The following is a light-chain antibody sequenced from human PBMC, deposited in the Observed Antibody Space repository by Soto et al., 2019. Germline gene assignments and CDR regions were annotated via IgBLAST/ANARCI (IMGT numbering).Light chain of an antibody. J-gene: IGKJ4*01. V-gene: IGKV1-39*01. CDR1: QIISSH. Sequence: DIQMTQSPSSLSASVGDRVTITCRASQIISSHLNWYQQKPGKAPKLLIYATSSLQSGVPSRFSGSGSGTDFTLTISSLQPEDSAAYYCQQSHSTPPTFGGGTKVEIK. CDR2: ATS. CDR3: QQSHSTPPT.